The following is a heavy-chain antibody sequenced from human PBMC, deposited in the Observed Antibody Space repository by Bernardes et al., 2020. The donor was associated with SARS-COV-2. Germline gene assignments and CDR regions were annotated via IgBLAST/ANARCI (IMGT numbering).Heavy chain of an antibody. CDR3: ARAPRGIFGVVTHFDY. J-gene: IGHJ4*02. CDR1: GGSISSGGYY. D-gene: IGHD3-3*01. Sequence: SETLSLTRTVSGGSISSGGYYWSWIRQHPGKGLEWIGYIYYSGSTYYNPSLKSRVTISVDTSKNQFSLKLSSVTAADTAVYYCARAPRGIFGVVTHFDYWGQGTLVTVSS. V-gene: IGHV4-31*03. CDR2: IYYSGST.